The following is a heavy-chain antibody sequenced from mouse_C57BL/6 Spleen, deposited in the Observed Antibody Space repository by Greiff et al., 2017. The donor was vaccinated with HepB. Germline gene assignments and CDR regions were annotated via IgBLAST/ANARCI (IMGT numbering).Heavy chain of an antibody. Sequence: VQLQQSGAELVKPGASVKLSCKASGYTFTSYWMHWVKQRPGQGLEWIGMIHPNSGSTNYNEKFKSKATLTVDKSSSTAYMQLSSLTSEDSAVYYCVAYYDYDYAMDYWGQGTSVTVSS. CDR3: VAYYDYDYAMDY. V-gene: IGHV1-64*01. J-gene: IGHJ4*01. D-gene: IGHD2-4*01. CDR2: IHPNSGST. CDR1: GYTFTSYW.